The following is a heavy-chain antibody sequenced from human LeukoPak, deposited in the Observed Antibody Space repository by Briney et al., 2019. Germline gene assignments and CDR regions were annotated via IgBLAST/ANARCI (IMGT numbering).Heavy chain of an antibody. V-gene: IGHV3-23*01. CDR3: AKAPVGHCSGAFCYHFGS. CDR2: ISGSNPGT. Sequence: GGSLRLSCAASGFTFSTYAMSWVRQTPGKGLEWVAAISGSNPGTYHANSVKGRFTISRDNSKNTLHLQMSGLRAEDTARYYCAKAPVGHCSGAFCYHFGSWGQGTLVTVSS. CDR1: GFTFSTYA. D-gene: IGHD2-15*01. J-gene: IGHJ4*02.